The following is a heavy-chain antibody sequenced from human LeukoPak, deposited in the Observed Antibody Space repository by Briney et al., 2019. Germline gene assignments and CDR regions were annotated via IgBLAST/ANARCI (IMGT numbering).Heavy chain of an antibody. CDR3: AKVDIVVVPGPLDY. D-gene: IGHD2-2*01. CDR2: IYYSGST. J-gene: IGHJ4*02. V-gene: IGHV4-59*01. CDR1: GGSISSYY. Sequence: PSETLSLTCTVSGGSISSYYWSWIRQPPGKGLEWIGYIYYSGSTNYNPSLKSRVTISVDTSKNQFSLKLSSVTAADTAVYYCAKVDIVVVPGPLDYWGQGTLVTVSS.